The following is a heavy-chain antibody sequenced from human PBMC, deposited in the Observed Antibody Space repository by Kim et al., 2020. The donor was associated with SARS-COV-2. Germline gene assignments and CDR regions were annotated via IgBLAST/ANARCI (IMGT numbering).Heavy chain of an antibody. D-gene: IGHD3-16*01. Sequence: GGSLRLSCAASGFTFSDHYMDWVRQAPGKGLEWVGRIRNKANSYTTEYAASVKGRFTVSRDGSSHSVYLQMNSLKAEDTAVYYCAASHMLVTPYNMDVWG. V-gene: IGHV3-72*01. CDR2: IRNKANSYTT. CDR1: GFTFSDHY. CDR3: AASHMLVTPYNMDV. J-gene: IGHJ6*03.